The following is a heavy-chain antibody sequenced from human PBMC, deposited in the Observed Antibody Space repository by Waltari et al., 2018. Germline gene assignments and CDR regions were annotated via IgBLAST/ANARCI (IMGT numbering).Heavy chain of an antibody. CDR2: INHSGST. CDR3: ARVSGPQGDY. CDR1: GGSISSYY. J-gene: IGHJ4*02. Sequence: QVQLQESGPGLVKPSETLSLTCTVSGGSISSYYWSWIRQPPGKGLEWIGEINHSGSTNYNPSLKSRVTISVDTSKNQFSLKLSSVTAADTAVYYCARVSGPQGDYWGQGTLVTVSS. V-gene: IGHV4-59*12.